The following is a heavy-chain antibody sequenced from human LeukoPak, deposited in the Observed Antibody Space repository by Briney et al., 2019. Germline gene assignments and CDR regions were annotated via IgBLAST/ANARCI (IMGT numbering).Heavy chain of an antibody. V-gene: IGHV4-61*01. D-gene: IGHD2-2*02. CDR1: GGSVSSGSYY. CDR2: IYYSGST. CDR3: ARVGYQLLYDY. Sequence: PSETLSLTCTVSGGSVSSGSYYWSWIRQPPGKGLEWIRYIYYSGSTNYNPSLKSRVTISVDTSKNQFSLKLSSVTAADTAVYYCARVGYQLLYDYWGQGTLVTVSP. J-gene: IGHJ4*02.